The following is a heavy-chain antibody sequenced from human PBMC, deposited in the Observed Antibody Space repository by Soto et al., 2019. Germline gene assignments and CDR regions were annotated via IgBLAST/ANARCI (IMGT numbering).Heavy chain of an antibody. CDR3: TSGLYQTGTQYYYYYGMDV. CDR1: GFTFGDYA. J-gene: IGHJ6*02. V-gene: IGHV3-49*03. Sequence: GGSLRLSCTASGFTFGDYAMSWFRQAPGKGQEWVGFIRSKAYGGTTEYAASVKGRFTISRDDSKSIAYLQMNSLKTEDTAVYYCTSGLYQTGTQYYYYYGMDVWGQRTTVT. D-gene: IGHD1-7*01. CDR2: IRSKAYGGTT.